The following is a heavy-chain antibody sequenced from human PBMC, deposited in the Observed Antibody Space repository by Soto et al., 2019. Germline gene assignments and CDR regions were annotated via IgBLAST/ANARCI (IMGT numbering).Heavy chain of an antibody. CDR3: ARGEAPYTAMVNDYFDY. V-gene: IGHV4-30-4*01. CDR2: IYYSGST. Sequence: SETLSLTCTVSGGSISSGDYYWSWIRQPPGKGLEWIGYIYYSGSTYYNPSLKSRVTISVDTSKNQFSLKLSSVTAADTAVYYCARGEAPYTAMVNDYFDYWGQGTLVTVS. D-gene: IGHD5-18*01. CDR1: GGSISSGDYY. J-gene: IGHJ4*02.